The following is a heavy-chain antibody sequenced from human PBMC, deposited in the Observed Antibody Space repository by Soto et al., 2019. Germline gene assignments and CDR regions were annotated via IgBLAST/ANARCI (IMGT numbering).Heavy chain of an antibody. Sequence: QVQLVESGGGVVQPGRSLRLSCAASGFTFSRYGMHWVRQAPGKGLEWVAVISYDGSNKYYADSVKGRFTISRDNSKNTLFLQMNSLRAEDTALYYCAKDTGAVAGTVDYWGQGTLVTVSS. CDR2: ISYDGSNK. CDR1: GFTFSRYG. V-gene: IGHV3-30*18. J-gene: IGHJ4*02. CDR3: AKDTGAVAGTVDY. D-gene: IGHD6-19*01.